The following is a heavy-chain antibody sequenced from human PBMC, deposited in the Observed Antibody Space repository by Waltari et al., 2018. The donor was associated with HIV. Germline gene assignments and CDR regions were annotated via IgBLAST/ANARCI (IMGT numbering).Heavy chain of an antibody. CDR2: IYSGGST. CDR1: GLTISDNY. CDR3: ARDPRSSGYYGMDV. V-gene: IGHV3-53*01. J-gene: IGHJ6*02. D-gene: IGHD1-26*01. Sequence: EVQLVESGGGLIEHGGSLRLSCAASGLTISDNYMSWGRQAPGKGLEWVSVIYSGGSTYYADSVKGRFTISRDNSKNTLSLHMNSLRAEDTAVYYCARDPRSSGYYGMDVWGQGATVTVSS.